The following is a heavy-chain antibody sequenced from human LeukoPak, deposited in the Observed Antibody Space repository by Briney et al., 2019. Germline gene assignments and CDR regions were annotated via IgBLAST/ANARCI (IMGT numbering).Heavy chain of an antibody. J-gene: IGHJ4*02. CDR3: ARSDASGWKDF. D-gene: IGHD6-19*01. CDR2: INSNSGGT. Sequence: ASVKVSCKASGYTFTDYYMHWVRQAPGQGLEWVGWINSNSGGTNYAQKFHGRVTMTRDTSTSAAYMELSRLTSDDAAVYYCARSDASGWKDFWGQGTLVTVSS. CDR1: GYTFTDYY. V-gene: IGHV1-2*02.